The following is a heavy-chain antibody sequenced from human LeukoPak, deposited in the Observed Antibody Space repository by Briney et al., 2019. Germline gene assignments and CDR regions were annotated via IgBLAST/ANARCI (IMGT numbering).Heavy chain of an antibody. V-gene: IGHV3-48*01. CDR1: GFTFSSYG. J-gene: IGHJ5*02. D-gene: IGHD2-2*01. CDR2: ISSSGRII. Sequence: GGSLRLSCAVSGFTFSSYGMNWVRQAPGKGLEWLSYISSSGRIIYYADSVKGRFTISRDNAKNSLYLQMNSLKVEDTAVYYCARVGSRRDSVVSWFDHWGQGTLVTVSS. CDR3: ARVGSRRDSVVSWFDH.